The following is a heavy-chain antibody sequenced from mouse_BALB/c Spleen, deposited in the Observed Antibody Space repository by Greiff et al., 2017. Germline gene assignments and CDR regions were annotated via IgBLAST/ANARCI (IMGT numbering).Heavy chain of an antibody. CDR1: GYTFTSYW. CDR3: ARSEDKVRDYFDY. V-gene: IGHV1-53*01. D-gene: IGHD2-14*01. CDR2: IDPYYGGT. Sequence: QVQLQQSGAELVKPGASVKLSCKASGYTFTSYWMHWVKQSNGKSLEWIGNIDPYYGGTSYNQKFKGKATLTVDISSSTAYMQLKSLTSEDSAVYYCARSEDKVRDYFDYWGQGTTLTVSS. J-gene: IGHJ2*01.